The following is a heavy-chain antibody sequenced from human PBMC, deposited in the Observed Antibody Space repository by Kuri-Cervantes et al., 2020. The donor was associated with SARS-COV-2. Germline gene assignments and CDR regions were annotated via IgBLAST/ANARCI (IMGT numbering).Heavy chain of an antibody. Sequence: LSLTCAASGFTFSPYGMQWVRQAPGKGLEWVAVISYDGSNKYYADSVKGRFTISRDNSKNTLYLQMNSLRAEDTAVYYCARLGVAAAGSYYYYGMDVWGQGTTVTVSS. CDR2: ISYDGSNK. J-gene: IGHJ6*02. V-gene: IGHV3-30*03. CDR1: GFTFSPYG. CDR3: ARLGVAAAGSYYYYGMDV. D-gene: IGHD6-13*01.